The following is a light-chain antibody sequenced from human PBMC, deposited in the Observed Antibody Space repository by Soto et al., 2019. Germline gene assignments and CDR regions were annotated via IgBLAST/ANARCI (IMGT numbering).Light chain of an antibody. Sequence: QSVLTQPPSASGSPGQSVSISCTGTSSDIGAYNFVSWYQQHPGKAPRLMIYGVSKRPSGVPDRFSGSKSGNTASLTVSGLQAEDEADYYCSSYAGSNSYLVFGGGTK. J-gene: IGLJ3*02. CDR3: SSYAGSNSYLV. CDR2: GVS. CDR1: SSDIGAYNF. V-gene: IGLV2-8*01.